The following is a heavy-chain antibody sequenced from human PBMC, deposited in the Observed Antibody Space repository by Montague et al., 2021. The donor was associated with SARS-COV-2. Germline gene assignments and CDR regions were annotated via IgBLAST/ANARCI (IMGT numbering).Heavy chain of an antibody. CDR1: GGPFSGYY. D-gene: IGHD3-3*01. V-gene: IGHV4-34*01. CDR2: INHSGST. J-gene: IGHJ4*02. CDR3: ARGYQLRFLEWSSRQSTFDY. Sequence: SETLSLTCAVYGGPFSGYYWSWIRQPPGKGLEWIGEINHSGSTNYNPSLKIRVTISVDTSKNQFSLKLSSVTAADTAVYYCARGYQLRFLEWSSRQSTFDYWGQGTLVTVSS.